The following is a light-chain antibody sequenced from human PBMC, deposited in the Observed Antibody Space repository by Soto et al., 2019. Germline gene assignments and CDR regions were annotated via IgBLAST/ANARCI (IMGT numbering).Light chain of an antibody. CDR1: QGISSY. V-gene: IGKV1-8*01. CDR3: QQYYSYPRT. CDR2: AAS. Sequence: IQMTQSPSSLSASVGDRFTITCLASQGISSYLTWYRQKPGKAPKLLIYAASTLQSGVPSRFSGSGSGTDFTLTISCLQSEDFATYYCQQYYSYPRTFGQGTKVDIK. J-gene: IGKJ1*01.